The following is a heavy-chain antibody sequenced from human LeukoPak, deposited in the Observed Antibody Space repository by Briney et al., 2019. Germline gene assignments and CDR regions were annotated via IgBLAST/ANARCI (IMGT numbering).Heavy chain of an antibody. D-gene: IGHD2-15*01. J-gene: IGHJ6*02. CDR2: TYYRSKWYT. Sequence: SQTLSLTCAVSGDSFSSNRAAWNWLRQSPSRGLEWLGSTYYRSKWYTEYTLSVKSRISIKPDTSKNQFSLQLQSVTPEDTAVYYCARAVGFDNGMDVWGQGTTVTVSS. V-gene: IGHV6-1*01. CDR3: ARAVGFDNGMDV. CDR1: GDSFSSNRAA.